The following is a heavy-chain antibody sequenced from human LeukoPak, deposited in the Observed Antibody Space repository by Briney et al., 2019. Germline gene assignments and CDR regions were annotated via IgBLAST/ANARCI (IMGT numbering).Heavy chain of an antibody. Sequence: ASVKVSCKASGYTLSSYYIHWVRQAPGQGLEWMGMVNPSGGNTPYAQRFEGRVTMTTDTSTSTAYMELRSLRSDDTAVYYCATGEISSSWYRDYYYYMDVWGKGTTVTVSS. V-gene: IGHV1-46*01. CDR1: GYTLSSYY. CDR2: VNPSGGNT. J-gene: IGHJ6*03. D-gene: IGHD6-13*01. CDR3: ATGEISSSWYRDYYYYMDV.